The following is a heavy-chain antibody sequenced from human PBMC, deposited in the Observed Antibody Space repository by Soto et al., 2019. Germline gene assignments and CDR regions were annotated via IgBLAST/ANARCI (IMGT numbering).Heavy chain of an antibody. CDR1: GGSVSSGSYY. CDR2: IYYSGST. CDR3: ARPLYSYGPMDV. V-gene: IGHV4-30-4*01. D-gene: IGHD5-18*01. Sequence: SETLSLTCTVSGGSVSSGSYYWSWIRQPPGKGLEWIGYIYYSGSTYYNPSLKSRVTISVDTSKNQFSLKLSSVTAADTAVYYCARPLYSYGPMDVWGQGTTVTVSS. J-gene: IGHJ6*02.